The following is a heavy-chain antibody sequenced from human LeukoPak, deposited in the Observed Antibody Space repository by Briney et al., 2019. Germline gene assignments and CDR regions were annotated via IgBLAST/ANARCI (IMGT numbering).Heavy chain of an antibody. D-gene: IGHD6-13*01. V-gene: IGHV4-59*08. J-gene: IGHJ4*02. CDR3: ARLRAATGELNFDY. Sequence: SETLSLTCIVSGDSVSGYYWNWIRQPPGKGLEWIAFIYFGGSAHYNPSLKSRVTISLDTSENQFSLKLSSLTAADTAVYYCARLRAATGELNFDYWGQGSLVTVSS. CDR2: IYFGGSA. CDR1: GDSVSGYY.